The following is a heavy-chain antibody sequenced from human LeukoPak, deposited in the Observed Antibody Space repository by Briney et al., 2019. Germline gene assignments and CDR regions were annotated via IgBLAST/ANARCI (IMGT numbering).Heavy chain of an antibody. J-gene: IGHJ4*02. CDR2: IYYSGST. D-gene: IGHD6-19*01. CDR1: GGSISSYY. Sequence: PSETLSLTCTVSGGSISSYYWSWIRQPPGKALEWLGYIYYSGSTHYNPSLKSRVTITVDTSKNQFSLKLSSVTAADTAVYYCAAVISSGWYNYWGQGTLVTVSS. CDR3: AAVISSGWYNY. V-gene: IGHV4-59*08.